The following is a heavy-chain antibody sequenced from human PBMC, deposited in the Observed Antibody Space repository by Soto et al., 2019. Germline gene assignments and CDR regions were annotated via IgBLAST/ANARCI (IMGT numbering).Heavy chain of an antibody. CDR3: ASEGGDFWSGYGG. J-gene: IGHJ4*02. CDR2: ISGSGDNR. Sequence: EVVLLESGGGLVQSGGPLRLSCAASGFIFKNYAMSWVRQAPGKGLEWVSAISGSGDNRYYADSVRGRFTISRDNSKSVVFLQMVSLTAEDSAVYFCASEGGDFWSGYGGRGQGTLVTVS. V-gene: IGHV3-23*01. CDR1: GFIFKNYA. D-gene: IGHD3-3*01.